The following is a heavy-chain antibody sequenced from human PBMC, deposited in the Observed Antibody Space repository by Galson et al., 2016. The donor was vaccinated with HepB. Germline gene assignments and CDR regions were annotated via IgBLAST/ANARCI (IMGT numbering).Heavy chain of an antibody. CDR3: ARQTVRYYYGMDV. CDR1: GYSFSNHY. D-gene: IGHD4-17*01. V-gene: IGHV5-10-1*01. CDR2: IDPSDSDT. Sequence: QSGAEVKKPGESLRISCKGSGYSFSNHYINWVRQMPGKGLEWTGRIDPSDSDTDYSPSFQGHVIISVDKSIGTAHLQWSSLKVSDTAIYYCARQTVRYYYGMDVWGQGTTVSVSS. J-gene: IGHJ6*02.